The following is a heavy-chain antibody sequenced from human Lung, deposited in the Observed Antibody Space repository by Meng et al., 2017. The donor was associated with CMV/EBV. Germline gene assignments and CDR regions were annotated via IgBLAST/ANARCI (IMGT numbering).Heavy chain of an antibody. D-gene: IGHD3-10*01. V-gene: IGHV1-46*02. CDR1: GYNFNNYY. CDR3: AKSYYGSYESLDD. J-gene: IGHJ4*02. CDR2: SNARGGTT. Sequence: CKASGYNFNNYYMHGVRQAPGHGLEWMGISNARGGTTTYAQKFQGRVTMTRDTSTSTLYMELSSLRSEDTAVYYCAKSYYGSYESLDDWGQGTLVTVSS.